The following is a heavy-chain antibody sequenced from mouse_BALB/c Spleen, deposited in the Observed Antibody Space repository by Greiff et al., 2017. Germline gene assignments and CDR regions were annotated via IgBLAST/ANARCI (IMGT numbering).Heavy chain of an antibody. CDR2: ISSGSSTI. D-gene: IGHD1-1*02. V-gene: IGHV5-17*02. CDR3: ARTGGNQYYFDY. Sequence: EVKLVESGGGLVQPGGSRKLSCAASGFTFSSFGMHWVRQAPEKGLEWVAYISSGSSTIYYADTVKGRFTISRDNPKNTLFLQMTSLRSEDTAMYYCARTGGNQYYFDYWGQGTTLTVSS. J-gene: IGHJ2*01. CDR1: GFTFSSFG.